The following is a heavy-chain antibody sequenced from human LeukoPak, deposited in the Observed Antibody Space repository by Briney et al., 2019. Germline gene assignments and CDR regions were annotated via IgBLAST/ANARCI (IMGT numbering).Heavy chain of an antibody. V-gene: IGHV4-4*02. CDR1: GGSINSNYW. J-gene: IGHJ4*02. Sequence: SETLSPTCAVSGGSINSNYWWTWVRQSPGKGLEWIGEIYHTGSVNYNLSLESRVTISRDRSKNQFSLMLRSVTAADTAVYYCARHYDLWSGYNYWGQGLLVTVSS. CDR3: ARHYDLWSGYNY. CDR2: IYHTGSV. D-gene: IGHD3-3*01.